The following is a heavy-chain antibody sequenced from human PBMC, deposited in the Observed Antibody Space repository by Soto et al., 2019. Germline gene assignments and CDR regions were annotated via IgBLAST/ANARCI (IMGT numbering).Heavy chain of an antibody. D-gene: IGHD6-13*01. V-gene: IGHV4-59*01. CDR2: IYYRGST. CDR3: ARQQLLPFYYALDV. J-gene: IGHJ6*02. CDR1: GGSISGYY. Sequence: SETLSLTCNVSGGSISGYYWSWIRQPPGKGLEYIGYIYYRGSTNYNPSLESRVTMSVDTSRNQLSLKVNSVTAADTAVYYCARQQLLPFYYALDVWGQGTTATVSS.